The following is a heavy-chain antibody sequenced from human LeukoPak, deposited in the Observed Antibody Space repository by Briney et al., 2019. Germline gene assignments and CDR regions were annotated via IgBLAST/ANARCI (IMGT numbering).Heavy chain of an antibody. V-gene: IGHV4-59*01. CDR3: AGGKRSAFDM. Sequence: SETLSLTCTVSGGSISSYYWSWIRQPPGKGLEWIGYIYYSGSTNYNPSLKSRVTISVDTSKNQFSLKLSSVTAADTAVYYCAGGKRSAFDMGGKGTRATVSS. J-gene: IGHJ3*02. CDR1: GGSISSYY. CDR2: IYYSGST.